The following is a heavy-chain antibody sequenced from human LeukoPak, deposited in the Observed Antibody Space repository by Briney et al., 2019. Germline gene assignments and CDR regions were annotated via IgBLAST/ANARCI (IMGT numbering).Heavy chain of an antibody. CDR1: GFTFDDYA. CDR2: ISWNSGSI. J-gene: IGHJ4*02. V-gene: IGHV3-9*01. D-gene: IGHD6-19*01. CDR3: AKDRGYSSGWPDY. Sequence: GRSLRLSCAASGFTFDDYAMHWVRQAPGKGLEWVSGISWNSGSIDYADSVKGRFTISRDNAKNSLYLQMNSLRAEDTALYYCAKDRGYSSGWPDYWGQGTLVTVSS.